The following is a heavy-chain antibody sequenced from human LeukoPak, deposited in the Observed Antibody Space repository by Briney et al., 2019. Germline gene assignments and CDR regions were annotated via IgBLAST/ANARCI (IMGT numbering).Heavy chain of an antibody. CDR3: AREGPLRYFDWLLSADAFDI. J-gene: IGHJ3*02. V-gene: IGHV3-30*04. CDR2: ISYDGSNK. Sequence: GGSLRLSCAASGFTFSNYPMHWVRQAPGKGLEWVAVISYDGSNKYYADSVKGRFTISRDNSKNTLYLQMNSLRAEDTAVYYCAREGPLRYFDWLLSADAFDIWGQGTMVTVSS. D-gene: IGHD3-9*01. CDR1: GFTFSNYP.